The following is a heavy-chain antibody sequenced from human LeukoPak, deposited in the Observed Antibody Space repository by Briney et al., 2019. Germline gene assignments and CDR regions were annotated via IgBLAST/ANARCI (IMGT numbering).Heavy chain of an antibody. CDR1: GYTFTDYF. J-gene: IGHJ3*02. V-gene: IGHV1-2*02. CDR2: INPKSGGT. D-gene: IGHD3-3*01. Sequence: ASVKVPCKASGYTFTDYFMNWVRQAPGQGLEWMGWINPKSGGTVYAQKFQGRVTMTRDTSSSTAYMELSRLRFDDTVVYYCARGPRITIFGVVMANDAFDIWGHGTMVTVSS. CDR3: ARGPRITIFGVVMANDAFDI.